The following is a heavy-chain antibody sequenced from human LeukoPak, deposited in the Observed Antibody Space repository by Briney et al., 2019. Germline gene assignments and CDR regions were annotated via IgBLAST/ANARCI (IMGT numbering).Heavy chain of an antibody. V-gene: IGHV1-2*02. Sequence: VASVKVSCKASGYTFTGYYMHWVRQAPGQGLEWMGWINPNSGGTNYAQKFQGRVTMTRDTSISTAYMELSRLRSDDTAVYYCARVTSSRRSSWYKVIDAFDIWGQGTMVTVSS. CDR1: GYTFTGYY. CDR3: ARVTSSRRSSWYKVIDAFDI. CDR2: INPNSGGT. D-gene: IGHD6-13*01. J-gene: IGHJ3*02.